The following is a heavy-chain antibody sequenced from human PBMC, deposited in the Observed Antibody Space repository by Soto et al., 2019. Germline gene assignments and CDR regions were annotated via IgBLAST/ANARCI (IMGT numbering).Heavy chain of an antibody. J-gene: IGHJ4*02. CDR3: AKDRGTYCGGDCSFDY. D-gene: IGHD2-21*02. Sequence: QVQLVESGGGVVQPGRSLRLSCAASGFTFSSYGMHWVRQAPGKGLEWVAVISYDGSNKYYADSVKGRFTISRDNSKNTLYLQMNSLRAEDTAVYYCAKDRGTYCGGDCSFDYWGQGTLVTVSS. V-gene: IGHV3-30*18. CDR2: ISYDGSNK. CDR1: GFTFSSYG.